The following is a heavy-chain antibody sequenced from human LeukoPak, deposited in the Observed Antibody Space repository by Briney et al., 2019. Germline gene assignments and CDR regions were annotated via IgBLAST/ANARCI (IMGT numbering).Heavy chain of an antibody. Sequence: GGSLRLSCAASGFTFSSYWMSWVRQAPGKGLEWVANIKQDGSEKYYVDSVKGRFTISRDNAKNSLYLQMNSLRAEDTAVYYCAREYSWNDCYFDYWGQGTLVTVSS. CDR2: IKQDGSEK. CDR1: GFTFSSYW. CDR3: AREYSWNDCYFDY. J-gene: IGHJ4*02. V-gene: IGHV3-7*03. D-gene: IGHD1-1*01.